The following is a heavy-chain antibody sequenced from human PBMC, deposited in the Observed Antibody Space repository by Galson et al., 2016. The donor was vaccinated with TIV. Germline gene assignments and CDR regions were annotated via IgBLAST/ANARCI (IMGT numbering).Heavy chain of an antibody. CDR2: SVPMFGIA. Sequence: SVKVSCKASRGSFSNFAINWVRQAPGQGLEWMGGSVPMFGIATYAQKFQGRVTFSADASTTTAYMELRSLRSQDTAVYYCARGGWSGDPGDYHYFYMDVWGKGTAVTVSS. D-gene: IGHD3-3*01. J-gene: IGHJ6*03. V-gene: IGHV1-69*13. CDR3: ARGGWSGDPGDYHYFYMDV. CDR1: RGSFSNFA.